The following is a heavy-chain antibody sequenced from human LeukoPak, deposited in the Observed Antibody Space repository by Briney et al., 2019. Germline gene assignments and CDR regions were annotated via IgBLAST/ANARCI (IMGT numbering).Heavy chain of an antibody. CDR2: ITSDGGTT. Sequence: PGGSLRLSCSASGFTFNNYAMHWVRQAPGKGLEYVSAITSDGGTTYYGDSVRGRFTISRDNSKNTLYLQMNSLRAEDTAVYYCAKDLGYCSSTSCSLDYWGQGTLVTVSS. CDR3: AKDLGYCSSTSCSLDY. CDR1: GFTFNNYA. V-gene: IGHV3-64*04. D-gene: IGHD2-2*01. J-gene: IGHJ4*02.